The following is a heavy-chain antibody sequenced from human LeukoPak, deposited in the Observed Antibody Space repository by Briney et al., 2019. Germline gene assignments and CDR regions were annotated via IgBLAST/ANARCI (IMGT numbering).Heavy chain of an antibody. J-gene: IGHJ6*02. D-gene: IGHD2-2*03. Sequence: GASVKVSCKASGYTFTGYYMHWVRQAPGQGLEWMGWINPNSGGTNYAQKFQGRVTMTRDTSISTAYMELSRLRSDDTAVYYCARETLTVGYCSSTSCYYYYGMDVWGQGTTVTVSS. CDR3: ARETLTVGYCSSTSCYYYYGMDV. CDR2: INPNSGGT. CDR1: GYTFTGYY. V-gene: IGHV1-2*02.